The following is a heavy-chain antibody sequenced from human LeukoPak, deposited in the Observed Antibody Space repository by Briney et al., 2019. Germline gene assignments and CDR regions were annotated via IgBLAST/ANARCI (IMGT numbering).Heavy chain of an antibody. D-gene: IGHD4-23*01. CDR2: IYCSGST. J-gene: IGHJ4*02. CDR1: GGSISSSGYY. CDR3: ATSPQYGGY. V-gene: IGHV4-39*01. Sequence: KASETLSLTCTVSGGSISSSGYYWGWIRQPPGKGLEWIGTIYCSGSTQYNPSLKSRVTISVDTSKNQFSLKLSSVTAADTAVYYCATSPQYGGYLGQGTLVTVSS.